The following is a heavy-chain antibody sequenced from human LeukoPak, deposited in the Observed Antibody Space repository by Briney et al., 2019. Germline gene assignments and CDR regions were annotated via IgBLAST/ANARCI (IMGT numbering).Heavy chain of an antibody. D-gene: IGHD3-9*01. CDR3: ARNKYDILTGYFRRNNWFDP. V-gene: IGHV4-61*09. J-gene: IGHJ5*02. CDR2: IYTSGST. CDR1: DGSISSGSYY. Sequence: SETLSLTCTVSDGSISSGSYYWSWIRQPAGNGLEWIGHIYTSGSTNYNPSLKSRVTISVETSKNQFSLKLSSVTAADTAVYYSARNKYDILTGYFRRNNWFDPWGQGTLVTVSS.